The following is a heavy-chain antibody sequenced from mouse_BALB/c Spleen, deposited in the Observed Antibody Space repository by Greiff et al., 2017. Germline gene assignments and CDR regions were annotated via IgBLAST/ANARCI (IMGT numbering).Heavy chain of an antibody. CDR2: ISNGGGST. CDR3: ARHEVRLGEYFDV. D-gene: IGHD2-14*01. Sequence: EVQRVESGGGLVQPGGSLKLSCAASGFTFSSYTMSWVRQTPEKRLEWVAYISNGGGSTYYPDTVKGRFTISRDNAKNTLYLQMSSLKSEDTAMYYCARHEVRLGEYFDVWGAGTTVTVSS. V-gene: IGHV5-12-2*01. J-gene: IGHJ1*01. CDR1: GFTFSSYT.